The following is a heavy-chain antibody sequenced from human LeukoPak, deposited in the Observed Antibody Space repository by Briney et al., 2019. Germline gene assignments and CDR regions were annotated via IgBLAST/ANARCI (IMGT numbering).Heavy chain of an antibody. D-gene: IGHD2-21*02. Sequence: GGSLRLSCAASGFTFSSYAMSWVRQAPGKGLEWVSAISGSGGSTYYADSVKGRFTISRDNSKNTLYLQMNSLRAEDTAVYYCAKTQRSYCGGDCSDWYFDLWGRGTLVTVSS. V-gene: IGHV3-23*01. J-gene: IGHJ2*01. CDR3: AKTQRSYCGGDCSDWYFDL. CDR2: ISGSGGST. CDR1: GFTFSSYA.